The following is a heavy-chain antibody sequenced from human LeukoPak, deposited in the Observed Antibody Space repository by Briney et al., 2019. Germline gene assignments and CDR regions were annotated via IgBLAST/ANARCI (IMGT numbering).Heavy chain of an antibody. CDR3: ARRVVVPAADYFDY. CDR1: GGSISSYY. D-gene: IGHD2-2*01. CDR2: IYYSGST. J-gene: IGHJ4*02. Sequence: PSETLSLTCTVSGGSISSYYWSWIRQPPGKGLEWIGYIYYSGSTNYNPSLKSRVTISVDTSKNQFSLKLSSVTAADTAVYYCARRVVVPAADYFDYWGQGTLVTVSS. V-gene: IGHV4-59*08.